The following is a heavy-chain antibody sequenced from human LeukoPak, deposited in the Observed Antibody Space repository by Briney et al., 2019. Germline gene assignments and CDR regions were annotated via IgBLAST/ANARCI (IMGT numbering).Heavy chain of an antibody. J-gene: IGHJ4*02. Sequence: GASVRVSCKASGYTFTSYDINWVRHATEQGLEWMGWMNPNSGITGYAQKFQGRVTMTRNTSISTAYMELSSLRSEDTAVYYCARVDLAGAKGGGYWGQGTLVTVSS. V-gene: IGHV1-8*01. D-gene: IGHD1-26*01. CDR2: MNPNSGIT. CDR1: GYTFTSYD. CDR3: ARVDLAGAKGGGY.